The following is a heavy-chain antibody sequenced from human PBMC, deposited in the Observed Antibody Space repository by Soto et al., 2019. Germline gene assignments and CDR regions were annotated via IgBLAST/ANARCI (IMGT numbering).Heavy chain of an antibody. V-gene: IGHV4-4*08. CDR2: VYTSDYT. CDR1: GASIRSYY. D-gene: IGHD3-3*02. Sequence: SETLSLTCSVSGASIRSYYWHWIRQPPGKGLEWIGYVYTSDYTRYSSSLKSRVTISVDTSKSQFYLRLNSVPAADTAVYYCASSARQPGHFFYYNGMDVWGQGTTVTVSS. J-gene: IGHJ6*02. CDR3: ASSARQPGHFFYYNGMDV.